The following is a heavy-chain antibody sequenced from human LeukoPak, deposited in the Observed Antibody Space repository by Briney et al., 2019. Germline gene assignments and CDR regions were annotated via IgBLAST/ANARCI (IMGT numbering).Heavy chain of an antibody. Sequence: GGSLRLSCAASGFTFSSYAMSWVRQAPGKGLEWVSGILDSGYSTYYANSVKGRFTISRDNSNNTLYLQMNSLRAEDTAVYYCAKLGGHPLHNYYVGVWAKGPRSPSP. D-gene: IGHD3-16*01. V-gene: IGHV3-23*01. CDR1: GFTFSSYA. CDR3: AKLGGHPLHNYYVGV. CDR2: ILDSGYST. J-gene: IGHJ6*03.